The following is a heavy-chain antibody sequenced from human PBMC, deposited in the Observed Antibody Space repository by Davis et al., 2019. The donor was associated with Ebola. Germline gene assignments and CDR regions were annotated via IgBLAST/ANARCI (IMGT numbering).Heavy chain of an antibody. V-gene: IGHV4-61*01. CDR2: IYYSGSS. CDR3: ARDVGLLWFGESFPLDV. J-gene: IGHJ6*04. CDR1: GGSVSSGSYY. Sequence: MPSETLSLTCTVSGGSVSSGSYYWSWIRQPPGKGLVWIVYIYYSGSSNYNPSLKSRVTISVDTSKNQFSLKLSSVTAADTAVYYCARDVGLLWFGESFPLDVWGKGTTVTVSS. D-gene: IGHD3-10*01.